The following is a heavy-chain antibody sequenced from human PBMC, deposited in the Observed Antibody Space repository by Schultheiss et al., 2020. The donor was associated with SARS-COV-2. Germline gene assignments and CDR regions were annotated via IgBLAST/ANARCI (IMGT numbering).Heavy chain of an antibody. V-gene: IGHV3-49*04. Sequence: GGSLRLSCAASGFTFSSYSMNWVRQAPGKGLEWVGFIRSKAYGGTTEYAASVKGRFTISRDDSKSIAYLQMNSLKTEDTAVYYCTRVQYQAADYWGQGTLVTVSS. J-gene: IGHJ4*02. D-gene: IGHD4-11*01. CDR2: IRSKAYGGTT. CDR3: TRVQYQAADY. CDR1: GFTFSSYS.